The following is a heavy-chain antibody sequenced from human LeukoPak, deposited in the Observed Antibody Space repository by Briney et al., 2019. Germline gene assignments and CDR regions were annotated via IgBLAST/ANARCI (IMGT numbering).Heavy chain of an antibody. Sequence: KSSETLSLTCTVSGGSINTYYWSWIRQPAGKGLEWIGRIYSSGTTHYNPSLKSRVTMSVDTSKNQFSLKLSSVTAADTAVYYCARGRRLRGSSSWYERVEGYYYYYMDVWGKGTTVTVSS. J-gene: IGHJ6*03. CDR3: ARGRRLRGSSSWYERVEGYYYYYMDV. CDR1: GGSINTYY. V-gene: IGHV4-4*07. CDR2: IYSSGTT. D-gene: IGHD6-13*01.